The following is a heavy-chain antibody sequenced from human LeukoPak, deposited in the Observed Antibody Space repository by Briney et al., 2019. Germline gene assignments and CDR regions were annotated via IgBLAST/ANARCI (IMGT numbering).Heavy chain of an antibody. V-gene: IGHV3-23*01. Sequence: GGSLRLSCAASGFTFSSYAMSWVRQAPGKGLEWVSAISGSGGSTYYADSVKGRFTISRDNSKNTLYLQMNSLRAEDTAVYYCAKDGHLVGATLYYFDYWGQGTLVTVS. J-gene: IGHJ4*02. CDR2: ISGSGGST. CDR1: GFTFSSYA. CDR3: AKDGHLVGATLYYFDY. D-gene: IGHD1-26*01.